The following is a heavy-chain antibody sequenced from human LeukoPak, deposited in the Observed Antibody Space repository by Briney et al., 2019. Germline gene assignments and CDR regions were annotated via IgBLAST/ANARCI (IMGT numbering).Heavy chain of an antibody. CDR1: GGSISSYY. J-gene: IGHJ2*01. CDR3: ARRPNRGLYSYWYFDL. V-gene: IGHV4-59*08. CDR2: IYYSGST. Sequence: SETLSLPFPVSGGSISSYYWSWIRRPPGKGLEWIGYIYYSGSTNYNPSLKRRVTISVDTSKNQFSLKLSSVTAADTAVYYCARRPNRGLYSYWYFDLWGRGTLVTVSS. D-gene: IGHD6-19*01.